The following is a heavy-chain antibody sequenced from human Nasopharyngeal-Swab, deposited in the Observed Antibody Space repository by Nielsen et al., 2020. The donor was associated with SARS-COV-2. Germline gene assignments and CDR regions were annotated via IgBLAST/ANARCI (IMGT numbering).Heavy chain of an antibody. D-gene: IGHD1-26*01. CDR2: IIPIFGTA. CDR1: VGTFSSYA. J-gene: IGHJ6*03. CDR3: ARNGPAVWDNYYYYMDV. V-gene: IGHV1-69*13. Sequence: SVKVSCKASVGTFSSYAISWVRQAPAQGLEWMGGIIPIFGTANYAQKFQGRVTITANESTTTAYMELSSLRSEDTAVYYCARNGPAVWDNYYYYMDVWGKGTTVTVSS.